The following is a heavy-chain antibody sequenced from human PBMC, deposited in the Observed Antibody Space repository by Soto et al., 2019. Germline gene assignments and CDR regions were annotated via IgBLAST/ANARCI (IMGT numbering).Heavy chain of an antibody. CDR2: IIPIFGTA. CDR3: ARHGSGSYDRDGGDY. J-gene: IGHJ4*02. CDR1: GGTFSSYA. Sequence: QVQLVQSGAEVKKPGSSVKVSCKASGGTFSSYAISWVRQAPGQGLEWMGGIIPIFGTANYAQKFQGRVTITADESPTTAYMELSSLRSEDTAVYYCARHGSGSYDRDGGDYWGQGTLVTVSS. V-gene: IGHV1-69*12. D-gene: IGHD3-10*01.